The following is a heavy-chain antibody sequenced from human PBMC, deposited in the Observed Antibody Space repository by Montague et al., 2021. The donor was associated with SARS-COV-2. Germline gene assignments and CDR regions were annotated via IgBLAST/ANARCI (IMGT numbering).Heavy chain of an antibody. D-gene: IGHD4-23*01. CDR2: INHSGTT. J-gene: IGHJ4*02. CDR1: GGSFSGYY. V-gene: IGHV4-34*01. CDR3: ARWDPQTLTLIGVRGKSASDY. Sequence: SETLSLTCAVYGGSFSGYYWTWIRQSPGNGLEWIAEINHSGTTNYNFNPSLRSRVTISVDTSKSQFSLKLSSVTAADTGVYYCARWDPQTLTLIGVRGKSASDYWGQGTLVTVSS.